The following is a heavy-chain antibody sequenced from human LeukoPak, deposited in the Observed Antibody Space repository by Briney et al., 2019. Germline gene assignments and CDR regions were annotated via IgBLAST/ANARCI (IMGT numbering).Heavy chain of an antibody. CDR1: GYTFTSYD. CDR2: MNPHSGNT. CDR3: ARGPSTTYYYYMDV. J-gene: IGHJ6*03. Sequence: ASVKVSCKASGYTFTSYDINWVRQATGQGLEWMGWMNPHSGNTGYAQKFQGRVTITRNTSISTAYMELSSLRSEDTAVYYCARGPSTTYYYYMDVWGKGTTVTVSS. D-gene: IGHD2/OR15-2a*01. V-gene: IGHV1-8*03.